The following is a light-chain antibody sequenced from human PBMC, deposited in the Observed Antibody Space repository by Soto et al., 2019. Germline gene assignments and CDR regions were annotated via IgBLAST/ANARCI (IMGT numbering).Light chain of an antibody. V-gene: IGKV4-1*01. CDR3: QQYYSTPYT. CDR1: RSVLYSSNTKNY. J-gene: IGKJ2*01. CDR2: WAS. Sequence: DIVMTQSPDSPAVSLGERATINCKSSRSVLYSSNTKNYLAWYQQKPGQPPKLLIYWASTRESGVPDRFSGSGSGTDFTLTISSLQAEDVAVYYCQQYYSTPYTFGQGTKLEIK.